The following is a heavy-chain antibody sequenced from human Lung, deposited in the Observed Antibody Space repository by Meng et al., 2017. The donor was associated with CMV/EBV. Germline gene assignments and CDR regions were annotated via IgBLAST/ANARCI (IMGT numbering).Heavy chain of an antibody. CDR2: ITWDGGNT. D-gene: IGHD2-15*01. V-gene: IGHV3-43D*03. CDR3: AKDGSDSSLGWLDP. CDR1: GFTFDDHA. J-gene: IGHJ5*02. Sequence: GGSXRLXCAASGFTFDDHAMHWVRQRPGKGLEWVSLITWDGGNTYYADSVKGRFTISRDNSKNSLYLQMNSLRTEDTALYYCAKDGSDSSLGWLDPWGQGPLVTVSS.